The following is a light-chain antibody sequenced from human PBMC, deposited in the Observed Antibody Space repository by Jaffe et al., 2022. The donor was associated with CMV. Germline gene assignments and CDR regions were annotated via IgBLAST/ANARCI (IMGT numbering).Light chain of an antibody. V-gene: IGKV1-5*03. CDR2: KAS. Sequence: DIQMTQSPSTLSASVGDRITITCRASQSIGSWLAWYQQKPGKAPKLLIYKASSLESGVPSRFSGSGSETEFTLTIRSLQPDDFATYYCQQYNSYPLTFGGGTKVEIK. J-gene: IGKJ4*01. CDR3: QQYNSYPLT. CDR1: QSIGSW.